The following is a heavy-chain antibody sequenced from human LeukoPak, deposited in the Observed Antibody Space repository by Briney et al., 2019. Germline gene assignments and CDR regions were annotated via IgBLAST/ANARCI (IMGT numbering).Heavy chain of an antibody. Sequence: SETLSLTCTVSGGSISSSSYYWGWIRQPPGKGLEWIGSIYYSGSTYYNPSLKSRVTISVDTSKNQFSLKLSSVTAADTAVYYCARGRVGWFDPWGQGTLVTVSS. D-gene: IGHD1-26*01. CDR3: ARGRVGWFDP. V-gene: IGHV4-39*07. CDR1: GGSISSSSYY. CDR2: IYYSGST. J-gene: IGHJ5*02.